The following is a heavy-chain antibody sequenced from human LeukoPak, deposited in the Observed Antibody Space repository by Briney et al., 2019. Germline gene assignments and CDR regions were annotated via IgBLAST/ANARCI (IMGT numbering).Heavy chain of an antibody. Sequence: SETLSLTCTVSGGSISNYYWSWIRQPPGKGLEWIGYIHYSGSTNYNPSLKSRVTISEDTSKNQFSLKLSSVTAADTAVYYCATCDYGSGSYCYYFDYWGQGTLVTVSS. V-gene: IGHV4-59*08. J-gene: IGHJ4*02. D-gene: IGHD3-10*01. CDR2: IHYSGST. CDR1: GGSISNYY. CDR3: ATCDYGSGSYCYYFDY.